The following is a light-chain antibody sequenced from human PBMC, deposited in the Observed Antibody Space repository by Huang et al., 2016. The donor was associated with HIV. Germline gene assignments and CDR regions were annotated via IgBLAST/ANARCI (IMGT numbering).Light chain of an antibody. V-gene: IGKV3-20*01. Sequence: EIVLTQSPGTLSWSPGEGATVSCRANESVRSTYLAWYRQSGGQAPRLLIYGASNMATGIPDRFSGSGSGTDFTLTISRLEPEDFAVYYCQQYGTSPWTFGQGTKVEIK. CDR3: QQYGTSPWT. J-gene: IGKJ1*01. CDR1: ESVRSTY. CDR2: GAS.